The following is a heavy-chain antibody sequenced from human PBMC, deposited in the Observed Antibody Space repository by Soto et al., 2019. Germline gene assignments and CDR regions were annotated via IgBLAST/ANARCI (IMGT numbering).Heavy chain of an antibody. CDR3: ATYRNYFDY. CDR1: GYTLTELS. J-gene: IGHJ4*02. V-gene: IGHV1-24*01. D-gene: IGHD3-16*02. CDR2: FDPEDGET. Sequence: ASVKVSCKVSGYTLTELSMHWVRQAPGKGLEWMGGFDPEDGETIYAQKFQGRVTMTRDTSTDTAYMELSSLTSDDTAVYYCATYRNYFDYWGQGALVTVSS.